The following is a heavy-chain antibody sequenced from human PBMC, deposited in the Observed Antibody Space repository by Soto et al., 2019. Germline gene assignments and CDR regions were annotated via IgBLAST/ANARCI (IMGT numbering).Heavy chain of an antibody. V-gene: IGHV1-18*04. CDR1: GYTFSNYG. J-gene: IGHJ5*02. CDR2: ISTYNGNT. CDR3: AACRGPSCHRGREWFDP. D-gene: IGHD2-2*01. Sequence: ASVKVSCKASGYTFSNYGITWVRQAPGQGLEWMGWISTYNGNTNYAKKVQGRVTMTIDTSTSTAYMELRSLTSDDTAMYYCAACRGPSCHRGREWFDPWGQGTLVTVSS.